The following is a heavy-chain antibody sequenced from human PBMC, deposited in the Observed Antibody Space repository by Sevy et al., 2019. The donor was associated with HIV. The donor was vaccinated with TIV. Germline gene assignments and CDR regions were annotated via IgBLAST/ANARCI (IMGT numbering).Heavy chain of an antibody. CDR2: ISSSSSYI. J-gene: IGHJ3*02. Sequence: GGSLRLSCAASVFTFSSYSKNWVRQAPGKGLEWVSSISSSSSYIYYADSVKGRFTISRDNAKNSLYLQMNSLRAEDTAVYYCARERGVGAFDIWGQGTMVTVSS. V-gene: IGHV3-21*01. CDR1: VFTFSSYS. D-gene: IGHD3-16*01. CDR3: ARERGVGAFDI.